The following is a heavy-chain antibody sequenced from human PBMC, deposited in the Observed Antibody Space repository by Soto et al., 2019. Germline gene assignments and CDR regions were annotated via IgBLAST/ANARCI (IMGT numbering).Heavy chain of an antibody. D-gene: IGHD6-13*01. CDR3: ARHRDPYSSSWRLADWFDP. CDR1: GGSISSSSYY. Sequence: SETLSLTCTVSGGSISSSSYYWGWIRQPPGKGLEWIGSIYYSGSTYYNPSLKSRVTISVDTSKNQFSLKLSSVTAADTAVYYCARHRDPYSSSWRLADWFDPWGQGTLVTVSS. V-gene: IGHV4-39*01. J-gene: IGHJ5*02. CDR2: IYYSGST.